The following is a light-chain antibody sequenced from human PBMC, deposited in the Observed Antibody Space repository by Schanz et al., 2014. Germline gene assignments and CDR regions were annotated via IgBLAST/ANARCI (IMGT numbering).Light chain of an antibody. V-gene: IGLV2-23*01. J-gene: IGLJ3*02. CDR1: NTDVGSTYL. CDR3: CSYAGSYTWV. Sequence: QSVLTQPASVSASPGQSITISCTGTNTDVGSTYLVSWYQQHPGEAPKLLILGGSIRPSGISDRFSGSRSANTASLTISGLQAEDEATYYCCSYAGSYTWVFGGGTKVTVL. CDR2: GGS.